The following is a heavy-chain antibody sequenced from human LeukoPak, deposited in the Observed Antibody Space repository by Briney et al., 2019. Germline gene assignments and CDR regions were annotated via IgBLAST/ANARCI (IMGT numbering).Heavy chain of an antibody. Sequence: ASVKVSCKASGYTFTGYYMHWVRQAPGQGLEWMGWINPNSGGTNYAQKFQGRVTMTRDTSISTAYMELSRLRSDDTAVYYCARVRITIFGVVPSFDPWGQGTLVTVSS. CDR2: INPNSGGT. J-gene: IGHJ5*02. CDR1: GYTFTGYY. D-gene: IGHD3-3*01. CDR3: ARVRITIFGVVPSFDP. V-gene: IGHV1-2*02.